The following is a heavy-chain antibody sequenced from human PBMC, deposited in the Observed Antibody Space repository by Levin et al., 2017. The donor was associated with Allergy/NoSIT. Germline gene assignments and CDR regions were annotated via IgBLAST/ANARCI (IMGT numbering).Heavy chain of an antibody. D-gene: IGHD2-2*01. V-gene: IGHV3-7*04. J-gene: IGHJ4*02. Sequence: GGSLRLSCAASGFTFSSYWMSWVRQAPGKGLEWVANIKQDGSEKYYVDSVKGRFTISRDNAKNSLYLQMNSLRAEDTAVYYCARDRPALAAMAYFGYWGQGTLVTVSS. CDR1: GFTFSSYW. CDR3: ARDRPALAAMAYFGY. CDR2: IKQDGSEK.